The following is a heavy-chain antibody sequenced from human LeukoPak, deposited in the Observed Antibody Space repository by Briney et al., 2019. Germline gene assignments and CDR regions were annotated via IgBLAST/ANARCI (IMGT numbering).Heavy chain of an antibody. V-gene: IGHV4-59*12. J-gene: IGHJ4*02. CDR1: GGSISSYY. CDR3: ARGGSLWFGEWLDY. D-gene: IGHD3-10*01. CDR2: IDYRGST. Sequence: PSETLSLTCTVSGGSISSYYWSWIRQPPGKGLEWIAYIDYRGSTTYNPSLKSRVTISVDTSKNQFSLKLSSVTAADTAVYYCARGGSLWFGEWLDYWGQGTLVTVSS.